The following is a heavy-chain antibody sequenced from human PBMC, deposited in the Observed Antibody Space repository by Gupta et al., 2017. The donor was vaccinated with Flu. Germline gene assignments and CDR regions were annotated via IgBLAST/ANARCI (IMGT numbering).Heavy chain of an antibody. Sequence: EVQLVESGGGLVQPGGSLRLSCAASGFPFSSYSMNWVRQAPGKGLEWVSYISSSSSTIYYADSVKGRFTISRDNAKNSLYLQMNSLRDEDTAVYYCARGHHHFITMIDYYYFDYWGQGTLVTVSS. CDR3: ARGHHHFITMIDYYYFDY. V-gene: IGHV3-48*02. J-gene: IGHJ4*02. D-gene: IGHD3-22*01. CDR1: GFPFSSYS. CDR2: ISSSSSTI.